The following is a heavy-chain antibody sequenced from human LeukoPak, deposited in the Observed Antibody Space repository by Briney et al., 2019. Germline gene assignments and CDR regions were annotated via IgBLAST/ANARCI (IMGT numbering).Heavy chain of an antibody. Sequence: SVKVSCKASGGTFSSYAISWVRQAPGQGLEWMEGIIPIFGTANYAQKFQGRVTITADESTSTAYMELSSLRSEDTAVYYCARTEPYCSSTSCFFDYWGQGTLVTVSS. CDR3: ARTEPYCSSTSCFFDY. J-gene: IGHJ4*02. CDR2: IIPIFGTA. CDR1: GGTFSSYA. D-gene: IGHD2-2*01. V-gene: IGHV1-69*13.